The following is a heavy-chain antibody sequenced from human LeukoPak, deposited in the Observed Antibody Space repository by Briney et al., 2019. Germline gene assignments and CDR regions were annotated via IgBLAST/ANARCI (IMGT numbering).Heavy chain of an antibody. J-gene: IGHJ3*02. Sequence: GGSLRLFCAASGFTFSGYVMNWVRQAPGKGLAWVSSIPGSSDNTYYADSVKGRFTISRDNSRSTLYLQMNSLSREDTALYYCARRGGSNGWGDFDIWGQGTMVTVSS. CDR1: GFTFSGYV. D-gene: IGHD6-19*01. CDR2: IPGSSDNT. V-gene: IGHV3-23*01. CDR3: ARRGGSNGWGDFDI.